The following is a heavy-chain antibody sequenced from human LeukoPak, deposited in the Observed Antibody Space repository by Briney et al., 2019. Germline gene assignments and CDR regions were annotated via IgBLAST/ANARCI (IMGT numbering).Heavy chain of an antibody. Sequence: PGGSLRLSCTASGITFSSDGMHWVRQAPGKGLEWVALINHDGTNKYYGDSVKGRFTISRDNSKNTLYLHMDSLRAEDTAVYYCTNFDYWGQGTLVTVSS. CDR1: GITFSSDG. CDR2: INHDGTNK. CDR3: TNFDY. J-gene: IGHJ4*02. V-gene: IGHV3-30*02.